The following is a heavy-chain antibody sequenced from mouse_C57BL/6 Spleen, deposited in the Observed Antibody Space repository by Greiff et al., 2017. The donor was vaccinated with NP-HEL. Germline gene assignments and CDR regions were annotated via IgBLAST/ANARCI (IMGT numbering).Heavy chain of an antibody. CDR2: INPNNGGT. CDR3: ASLYDGYFYYFDY. Sequence: EVQLQQSGPELVKPGASVKISCKASGYTFTDYYMNWVKQSHGKSLEWIGDINPNNGGTSYNQKFKGKATLTVDKSSSTAYMELRSLTSEDSAVYYCASLYDGYFYYFDYWGQGTTLTVSS. D-gene: IGHD2-3*01. J-gene: IGHJ2*01. CDR1: GYTFTDYY. V-gene: IGHV1-26*01.